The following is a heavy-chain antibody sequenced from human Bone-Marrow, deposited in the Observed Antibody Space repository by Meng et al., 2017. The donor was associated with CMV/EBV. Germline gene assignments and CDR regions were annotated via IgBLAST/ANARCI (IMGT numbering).Heavy chain of an antibody. CDR3: ASEYSAGFGELLA. V-gene: IGHV1-2*02. Sequence: ASVKVSCKASGYTFTGYYMHWVRQAPGQGLEWMGWINPNSGGTNYAQKFQGRVTMTRDTSISTAYMELRSLRSDDTAVYYCASEYSAGFGELLAWGQGTLVTVSS. CDR1: GYTFTGYY. J-gene: IGHJ4*02. CDR2: INPNSGGT. D-gene: IGHD3-10*01.